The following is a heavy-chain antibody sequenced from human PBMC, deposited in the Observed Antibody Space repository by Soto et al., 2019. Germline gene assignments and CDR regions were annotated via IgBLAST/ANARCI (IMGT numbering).Heavy chain of an antibody. J-gene: IGHJ6*02. D-gene: IGHD2-15*01. CDR3: ARDSVVVVAATPHRYYYGMDV. Sequence: EVQLVESGGGLVQPGGSLRLSCAASGFTFSSYWMSWVRQAPGKGQEWVANIKQDGSEKYYVDSVKGRFTISRDNAKNSLYLQMNSLRAEDTAVYYCARDSVVVVAATPHRYYYGMDVWGQGTTVTVSS. CDR1: GFTFSSYW. V-gene: IGHV3-7*01. CDR2: IKQDGSEK.